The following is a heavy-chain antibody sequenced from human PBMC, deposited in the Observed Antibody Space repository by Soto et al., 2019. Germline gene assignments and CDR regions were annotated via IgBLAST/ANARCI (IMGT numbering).Heavy chain of an antibody. J-gene: IGHJ4*02. CDR1: GFTFSDHY. V-gene: IGHV3-72*01. CDR3: TRNFYSGTYYFDY. D-gene: IGHD1-26*01. Sequence: PGGSLRLSCVASGFTFSDHYMDWVRQAPGKGLEWVGRSRSKPNDYTTEYAASVKGRFTISRDDSENSVYLQMNSLKTEDTAVYYCTRNFYSGTYYFDYWGQGTLVTVSS. CDR2: SRSKPNDYTT.